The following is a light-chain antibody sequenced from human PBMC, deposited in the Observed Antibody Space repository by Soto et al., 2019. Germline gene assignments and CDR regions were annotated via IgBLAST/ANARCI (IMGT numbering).Light chain of an antibody. CDR3: VLYMGSGIWV. CDR2: NTN. V-gene: IGLV8-61*01. Sequence: QTVVTQEPSFSVSPGRTVTLTCGLSSGSVSTSYYPSWYQQTPGQAPRTLIYNTNTRSSGVPDRFSGSILGNKAALTITGAQPDDESDYYCVLYMGSGIWVFGGGTK. J-gene: IGLJ3*02. CDR1: SGSVSTSYY.